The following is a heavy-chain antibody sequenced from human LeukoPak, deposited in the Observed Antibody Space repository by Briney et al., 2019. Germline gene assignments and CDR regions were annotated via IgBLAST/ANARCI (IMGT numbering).Heavy chain of an antibody. CDR2: ISAYNGNT. D-gene: IGHD3-3*01. J-gene: IGHJ3*02. V-gene: IGHV1-18*01. CDR1: GYTFTSYG. CDR3: ARHDSITIFGVVIANANAFDI. Sequence: ASVKVSCKASGYTFTSYGISWVRQAPGQGLEWMGWISAYNGNTNYAQKLQGRVTMTTDTSTSTAYMELRSLRSDDTAVYYCARHDSITIFGVVIANANAFDIWGQGTMVTVSS.